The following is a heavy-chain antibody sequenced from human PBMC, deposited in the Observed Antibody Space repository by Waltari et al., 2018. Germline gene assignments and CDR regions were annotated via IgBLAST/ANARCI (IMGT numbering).Heavy chain of an antibody. V-gene: IGHV4-61*02. D-gene: IGHD1-26*01. J-gene: IGHJ4*02. Sequence: QVQLQESGPGLVKPSQTLSLTCTVSGGSISSGSYYWSWIRQPAGKGLEWIGRIYTRGGTNYNPSLKSRVTIAVDTSKNQFSRKLSSVTAADTAVYYCARVPRRGAGYYFDYWGQGTLVTVSS. CDR3: ARVPRRGAGYYFDY. CDR1: GGSISSGSYY. CDR2: IYTRGGT.